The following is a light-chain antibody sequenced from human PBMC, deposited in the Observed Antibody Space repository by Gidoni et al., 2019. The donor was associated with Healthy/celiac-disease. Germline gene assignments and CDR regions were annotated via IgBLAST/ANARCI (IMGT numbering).Light chain of an antibody. CDR1: SSNIGAGYD. Sequence: SVLTQPPSVSGAPGQRVTFSCTGSSSNIGAGYDVPWYQQLPGTAPKLLIYGNSNRPSGVPDRFSGSKSGTSASLAITGLQAEDEADYYCQSYDSSLSGVVFGGGTKLTVL. CDR3: QSYDSSLSGVV. V-gene: IGLV1-40*01. J-gene: IGLJ2*01. CDR2: GNS.